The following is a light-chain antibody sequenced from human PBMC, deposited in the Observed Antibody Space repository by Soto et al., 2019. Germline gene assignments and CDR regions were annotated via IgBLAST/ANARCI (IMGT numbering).Light chain of an antibody. CDR2: GAP. CDR3: QQYGSSPMYT. CDR1: QSVSGSS. Sequence: EIVLTQSPGTLSLSPGERATLSCGASQSVSGSSLAWYQQKPGQAPRLLHYGAPRRATGIPDRFSGSGSGTDLTLTISRLEPEDFAVYYCQQYGSSPMYTFDQGTKLEIK. J-gene: IGKJ2*01. V-gene: IGKV3-20*01.